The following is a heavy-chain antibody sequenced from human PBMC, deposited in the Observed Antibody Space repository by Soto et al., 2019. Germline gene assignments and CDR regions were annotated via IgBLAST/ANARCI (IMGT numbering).Heavy chain of an antibody. J-gene: IGHJ2*01. Sequence: QVHLQESGPGLVKPSETLSLTCAISGDSIGNFYWSWIRQPAGKGLESLRRPSASGRTNYSPSLQSRVTMSLDRSKNRFSLRLTSVSAADTAVYFCARGMGRYFDLWGRGTLVTVSS. CDR2: PSASGRT. V-gene: IGHV4-4*07. CDR1: GDSIGNFY. CDR3: ARGMGRYFDL. D-gene: IGHD2-8*01.